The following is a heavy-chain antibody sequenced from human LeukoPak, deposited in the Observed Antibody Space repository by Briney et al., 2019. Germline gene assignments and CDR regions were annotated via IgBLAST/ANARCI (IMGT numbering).Heavy chain of an antibody. CDR2: IYYSGST. Sequence: NSSETLSLTCTVSGGSISSYYWSWIRQPPGKGLEWIGYIYYSGSTNYNPSLKSRVTISVDTSKNQFSLKLSSVTAADTAVYYCARGFGEVAMFLVGATAWDYWGQGTLVTVSS. V-gene: IGHV4-59*12. CDR1: GGSISSYY. D-gene: IGHD1-26*01. CDR3: ARGFGEVAMFLVGATAWDY. J-gene: IGHJ4*02.